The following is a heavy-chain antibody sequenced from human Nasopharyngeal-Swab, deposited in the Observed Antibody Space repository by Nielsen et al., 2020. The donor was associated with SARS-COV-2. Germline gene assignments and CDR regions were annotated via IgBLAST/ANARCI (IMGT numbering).Heavy chain of an antibody. V-gene: IGHV5-51*01. Sequence: VRQMPGKGLEWTGIIYPGDSDTRYSPSFQGQVTISADKSISTAYLQWSSLKASDTAMYYCARLLAAGLAYFDYWGQGTLVTVSS. J-gene: IGHJ4*02. CDR3: ARLLAAGLAYFDY. CDR2: IYPGDSDT. D-gene: IGHD3-3*01.